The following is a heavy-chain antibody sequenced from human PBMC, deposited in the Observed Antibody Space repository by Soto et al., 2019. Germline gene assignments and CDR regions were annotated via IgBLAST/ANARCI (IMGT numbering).Heavy chain of an antibody. Sequence: QVQLQESGPGLVKPSQTLSLTSTVSSGSVSSGNYYWSSMRQPPGKGPEWTWYIDYGGSTYYNTSLTSRVTISEDPSKTQFSLRLNSVTAADTAVYYCARAPIVGSDCYFDYWGRGTLFTVAS. V-gene: IGHV4-30-4*01. D-gene: IGHD2-21*02. CDR1: SGSVSSGNYY. CDR2: IDYGGST. J-gene: IGHJ4*02. CDR3: ARAPIVGSDCYFDY.